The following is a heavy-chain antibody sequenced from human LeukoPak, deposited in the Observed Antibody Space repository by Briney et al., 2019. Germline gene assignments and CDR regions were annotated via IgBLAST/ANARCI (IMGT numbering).Heavy chain of an antibody. Sequence: PGRSLRLSCAASGFTFSSYGMHWVRQAPGKGLEWVAVISYDGSNKYYADSVKGRFTISRDNSKNTLYLQMNGLRAEDTAIYYCAKDLYSYFDYWGQGTLVTVSS. J-gene: IGHJ4*02. CDR2: ISYDGSNK. CDR1: GFTFSSYG. V-gene: IGHV3-30*18. CDR3: AKDLYSYFDY. D-gene: IGHD4-11*01.